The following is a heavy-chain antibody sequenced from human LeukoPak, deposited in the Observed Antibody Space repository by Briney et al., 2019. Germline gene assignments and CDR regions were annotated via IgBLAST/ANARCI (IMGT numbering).Heavy chain of an antibody. J-gene: IGHJ4*02. V-gene: IGHV3-23*01. CDR2: ISGGGGST. CDR3: AKDRGYSGYDPLDF. Sequence: GGSLRLSCAASGFTFSSYAMSWVRQARGKGLEWVSAISGGGGSTYSADSVKGRFTISRDNSKNTLYLQMNSLRAEDTAVCYCAKDRGYSGYDPLDFWGQGALVTVSS. D-gene: IGHD5-12*01. CDR1: GFTFSSYA.